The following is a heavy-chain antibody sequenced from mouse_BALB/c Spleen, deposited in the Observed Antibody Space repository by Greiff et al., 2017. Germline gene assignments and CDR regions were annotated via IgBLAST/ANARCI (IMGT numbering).Heavy chain of an antibody. J-gene: IGHJ2*01. CDR2: IDPSNGNT. D-gene: IGHD1-1*01. CDR1: GFNIKDTY. Sequence: VQLQQSGAELVKPGASVKLSCTASGFNIKDTYMHWVKQRPEQGLEWIGRIDPSNGNTKYDPKFQGKATITADTSSNTAYLQLSSLTSEDTAVYYCAPTHYGSSFYYFDYWGQGTTLTVSS. V-gene: IGHV14-3*02. CDR3: APTHYGSSFYYFDY.